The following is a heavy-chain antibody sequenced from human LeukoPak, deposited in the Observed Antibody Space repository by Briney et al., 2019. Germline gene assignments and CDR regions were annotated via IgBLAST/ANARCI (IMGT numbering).Heavy chain of an antibody. V-gene: IGHV1-18*01. Sequence: ASVKVSCKASGYTFTSYGISWVRQAPGQGLEWMGWISAYNGNTNYAQKLQGRVTMTTDTSTSTAYMELRSLRSDDTAVYYCAGEWKRSGYSYYYYGMDVWGQGTTVTVSS. D-gene: IGHD5-12*01. CDR3: AGEWKRSGYSYYYYGMDV. CDR2: ISAYNGNT. J-gene: IGHJ6*02. CDR1: GYTFTSYG.